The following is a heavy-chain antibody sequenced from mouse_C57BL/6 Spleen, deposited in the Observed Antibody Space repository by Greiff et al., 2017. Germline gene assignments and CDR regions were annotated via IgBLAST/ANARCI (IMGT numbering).Heavy chain of an antibody. CDR1: GYTFTSYW. CDR3: AEGYFDY. Sequence: QVQLQQPGAELVKPGASVKLSCKASGYTFTSYWMHWVKQRPGRGLEWIGRIDPNSGGTKYNEKFKSKATLTVDKPSSTAYVQLICLTSEDSAVYYCAEGYFDYWGTGTTLTVSS. V-gene: IGHV1-72*01. CDR2: IDPNSGGT. J-gene: IGHJ2*01.